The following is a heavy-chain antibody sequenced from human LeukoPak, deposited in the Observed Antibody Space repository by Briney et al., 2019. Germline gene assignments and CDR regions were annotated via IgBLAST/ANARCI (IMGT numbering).Heavy chain of an antibody. CDR1: GDDISSSNW. CDR2: VYHSGSM. V-gene: IGHV4-4*02. D-gene: IGHD3-10*01. Sequence: SETLSLTCSVSGDDISSSNWWTWVRQPPQKGLEWIGEVYHSGSMNYNPSLKSRIYMSVDKSQNRFSLRLTSVTAADTAVYFCARVSGSGLYFKSFDPWGQGTLVIVSS. CDR3: ARVSGSGLYFKSFDP. J-gene: IGHJ5*01.